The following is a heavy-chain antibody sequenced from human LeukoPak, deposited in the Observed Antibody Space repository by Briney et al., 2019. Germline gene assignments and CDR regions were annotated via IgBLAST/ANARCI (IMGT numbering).Heavy chain of an antibody. CDR3: ARWYYYDSSGYLQYYYYYGMDV. D-gene: IGHD3-22*01. CDR1: GYTFTSYG. J-gene: IGHJ6*02. V-gene: IGHV1-18*01. CDR2: ISAYNGNT. Sequence: ASVKVSCKASGYTFTSYGISWVRQAPGQGLEWMGWISAYNGNTNYAQKLQGRVTMTTDTSTSTAYMELRSLRSDDTAVYYCARWYYYDSSGYLQYYYYYGMDVWGQGTMVTVSS.